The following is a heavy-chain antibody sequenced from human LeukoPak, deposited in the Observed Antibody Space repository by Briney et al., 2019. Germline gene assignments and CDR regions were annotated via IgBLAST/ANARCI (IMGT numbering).Heavy chain of an antibody. D-gene: IGHD6-13*01. CDR2: IYYSGST. Sequence: SETLSLTCTVSGGSISSSSYYWGWIRQPPGKGLEWIGSIYYSGSTYYNPSLKSRVTISVDTSKNQFSLKLSSVTAADTAVYYCARRNSSSWRRRDAFDIWGQGTMVTVSS. CDR3: ARRNSSSWRRRDAFDI. J-gene: IGHJ3*02. V-gene: IGHV4-39*01. CDR1: GGSISSSSYY.